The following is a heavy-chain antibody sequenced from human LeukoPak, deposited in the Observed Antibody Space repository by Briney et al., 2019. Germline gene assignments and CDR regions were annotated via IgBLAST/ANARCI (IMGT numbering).Heavy chain of an antibody. J-gene: IGHJ4*02. V-gene: IGHV3-23*01. CDR3: AKDPFFDY. CDR2: VSSDGINT. CDR1: GFTFSNFA. Sequence: GGSLRLSCSASGFTFSNFAMSWVRQAPGKGLEWVSAVSSDGINTYYTDSLKGRFTNSRDNSKNTVFLQMHSLTAEDTAVYYCAKDPFFDYWGQGTLVTVSS.